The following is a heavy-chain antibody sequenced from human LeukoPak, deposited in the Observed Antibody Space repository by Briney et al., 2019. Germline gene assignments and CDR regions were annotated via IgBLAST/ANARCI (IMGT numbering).Heavy chain of an antibody. V-gene: IGHV1-8*03. Sequence: ASVKVSCKASGYTFTSYDINWVRQATGQGLEWMGWMNPNSGNTGYAQKFQGRVTITADKSTSTAYMELSSLKSEDTAVYYCAAHSSSWLKAFDYWGQGTLVTVSS. J-gene: IGHJ4*02. CDR3: AAHSSSWLKAFDY. CDR2: MNPNSGNT. CDR1: GYTFTSYD. D-gene: IGHD6-13*01.